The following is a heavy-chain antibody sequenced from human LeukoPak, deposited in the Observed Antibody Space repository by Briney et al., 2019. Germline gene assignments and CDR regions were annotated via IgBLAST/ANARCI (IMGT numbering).Heavy chain of an antibody. V-gene: IGHV3-23*01. D-gene: IGHD3-22*01. CDR2: ISGSGGST. CDR1: GFTFSSYA. J-gene: IGHJ4*02. Sequence: GGFLRLSCAASGFTFSSYAMSWVRQAPGKGLEWVSAISGSGGSTYYADSVKGRFTISRDNSKNTLYLQMNSLRAEDTAVYYCAKGALYYYDSSGYYHDYWGQGTLVTVSS. CDR3: AKGALYYYDSSGYYHDY.